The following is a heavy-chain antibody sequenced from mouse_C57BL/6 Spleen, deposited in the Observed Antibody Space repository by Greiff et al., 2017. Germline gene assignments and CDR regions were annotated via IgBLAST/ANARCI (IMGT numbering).Heavy chain of an antibody. V-gene: IGHV1-55*01. D-gene: IGHD1-2*01. J-gene: IGHJ2*01. CDR2: IYPGSGST. CDR1: GYTFTSYW. CDR3: ARWGITSVLRPYFDY. Sequence: QVQLKQPGAELVKPGASVKMSCKASGYTFTSYWITWVKQRPGQGLEWIGDIYPGSGSTNYNEKFKSKATLTVDTSSSTAYMQLSSLTSEDSAVYYCARWGITSVLRPYFDYWGQGTTLTVSS.